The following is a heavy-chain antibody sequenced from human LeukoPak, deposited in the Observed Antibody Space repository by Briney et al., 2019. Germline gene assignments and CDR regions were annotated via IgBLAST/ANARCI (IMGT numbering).Heavy chain of an antibody. CDR3: ARVIGWDEPFDI. CDR1: GFIFSNYW. V-gene: IGHV3-7*01. J-gene: IGHJ3*02. D-gene: IGHD1-26*01. CDR2: IKRDGSEK. Sequence: GGSLRLSCAASGFIFSNYWMSWARQAPGKGLEWVANIKRDGSEKYYVDSVKGRFTISRDNAKNSLYLQMNSLRAEDTAVYYCARVIGWDEPFDIWGQGTMVTVSS.